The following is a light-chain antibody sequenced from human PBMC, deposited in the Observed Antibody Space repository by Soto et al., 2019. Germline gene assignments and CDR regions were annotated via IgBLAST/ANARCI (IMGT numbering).Light chain of an antibody. CDR2: GTS. J-gene: IGKJ1*01. V-gene: IGKV3-20*01. Sequence: EIVLTQSPGTLYLSPGERATLSCRASQSVSSIYLAWYQQKPGQAPRLLIFGTSSRATGIPDRFSVSGSGTDFSLTINRLETEDFAMYFCQQYGSPTWTFCQGTKVDIK. CDR1: QSVSSIY. CDR3: QQYGSPTWT.